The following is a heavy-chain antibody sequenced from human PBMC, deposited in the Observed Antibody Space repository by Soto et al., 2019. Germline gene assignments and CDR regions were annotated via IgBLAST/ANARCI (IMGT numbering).Heavy chain of an antibody. CDR2: IYYSVST. Sequence: SETLSLTCTVSGGSVSSGSYYWSWILHPPGKGLEWIGYIYYSVSTNYNPSLKSRVTISVDTSKNQFSLKLSSVTAADTAVYYCARVYYDILTGYYIQYCECWGQGTMVSVSS. V-gene: IGHV4-61*01. CDR1: GGSVSSGSYY. D-gene: IGHD3-9*01. J-gene: IGHJ4*02. CDR3: ARVYYDILTGYYIQYCEC.